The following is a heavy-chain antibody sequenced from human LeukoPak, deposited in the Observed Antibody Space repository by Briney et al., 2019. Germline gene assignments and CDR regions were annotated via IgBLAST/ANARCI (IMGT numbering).Heavy chain of an antibody. Sequence: SETLSLTCTVSGGSVSDYYSTWIRQPPGKGLEWIGCIYYSGNTKYNPSLESRVTISLDTSKNQFSLKLSSVTAADTAIYYCASAPDFWSGYFFDPWGQGTLVTVAS. CDR3: ASAPDFWSGYFFDP. D-gene: IGHD3-3*01. CDR2: IYYSGNT. J-gene: IGHJ5*02. CDR1: GGSVSDYY. V-gene: IGHV4-59*02.